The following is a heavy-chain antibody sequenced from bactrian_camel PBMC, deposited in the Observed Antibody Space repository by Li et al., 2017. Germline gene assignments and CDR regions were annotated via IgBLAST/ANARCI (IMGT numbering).Heavy chain of an antibody. Sequence: HVQLVESGGGSVQVGGSLRLSCAASGSPYSNRCMAWFRQGPGKGLEWVSDINRGGDMSYYADSVKGRFTISRDNAKNTVYLQMNSLKSEDTGVYYCLRDPESGGPLGQGTQVTVS. CDR1: GSPYSNRC. CDR2: INRGGDMS. V-gene: IGHV3S1*01. J-gene: IGHJ4*01.